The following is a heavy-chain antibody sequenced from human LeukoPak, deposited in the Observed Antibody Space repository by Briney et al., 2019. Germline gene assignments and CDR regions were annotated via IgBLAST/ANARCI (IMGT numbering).Heavy chain of an antibody. CDR2: IRGRAYGGTT. V-gene: IGHV3-49*04. J-gene: IGHJ5*02. CDR1: GFNFCDYD. D-gene: IGHD3-10*01. CDR3: ARMNRGGIRGVMFDP. Sequence: GGSLRLSCTASGFNFCDYDMSWVRQAPGKGREWVGFIRGRAYGGTTEYATSVKGTFTISRYNSKSIAYLQMNSLKNEDTAVYYCARMNRGGIRGVMFDPWGQGTLVTVSS.